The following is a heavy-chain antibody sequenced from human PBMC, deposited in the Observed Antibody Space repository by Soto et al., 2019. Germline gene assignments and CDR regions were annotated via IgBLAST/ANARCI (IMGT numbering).Heavy chain of an antibody. CDR2: INPSGGYT. CDR3: ARGGGILVVTAPYDH. V-gene: IGHV1-46*03. D-gene: IGHD2-21*02. CDR1: GYTFTSYD. Sequence: ASVKVSCKASGYTFTSYDINWVRQAPGQGLEWLGIINPSGGYTTYAQRFLGRVTMTSDTSTSTVHMELGSLTSEDTAVYYCARGGGILVVTAPYDHWGQGTLVTVSS. J-gene: IGHJ4*02.